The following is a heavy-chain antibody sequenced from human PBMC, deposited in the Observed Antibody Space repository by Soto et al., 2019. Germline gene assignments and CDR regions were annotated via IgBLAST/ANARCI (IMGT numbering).Heavy chain of an antibody. CDR1: GFTFSSYD. D-gene: IGHD3-22*01. Sequence: HPGGSLRLSCASSGFTFSSYDMHCVRQATGKCLEWVSAIGTAGDTYYPGSVKGRFTSSRENAKNSLYLQMNSLRAGDTAVYYCARERGDSGYYHRYSYYYGMDVGAHGTTVPVS. J-gene: IGHJ6*02. CDR2: IGTAGDT. CDR3: ARERGDSGYYHRYSYYYGMDV. V-gene: IGHV3-13*01.